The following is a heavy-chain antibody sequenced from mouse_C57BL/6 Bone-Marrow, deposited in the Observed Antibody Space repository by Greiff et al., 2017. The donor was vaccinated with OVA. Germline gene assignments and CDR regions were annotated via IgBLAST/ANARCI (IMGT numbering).Heavy chain of an antibody. CDR3: ASLNWGGYFDV. V-gene: IGHV2-9-1*01. J-gene: IGHJ1*03. Sequence: VQRVESGPGLVAPSQSLSITCTVSGFSLTSYAISWVRQPPGKGLEWLGVIWPGGGTNYNSALKSRLSISKDNSKSQVFLKRNSLQTDDTARYYCASLNWGGYFDVWGTGTTVTVSS. CDR2: IWPGGGT. D-gene: IGHD4-1*01. CDR1: GFSLTSYA.